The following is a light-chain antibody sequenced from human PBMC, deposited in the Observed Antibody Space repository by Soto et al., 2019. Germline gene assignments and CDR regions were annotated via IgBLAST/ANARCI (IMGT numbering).Light chain of an antibody. CDR3: CSYAGSSTLV. CDR2: GVT. CDR1: HNDIGTYDY. V-gene: IGLV2-23*02. J-gene: IGLJ3*02. Sequence: QSALTQPPSVSGSPGQSITISCTGNHNDIGTYDYVSWYQQHPGRAPRLLIHGVTTRPSGISGRFSASKSGLTASLTISGLQPEDEADYYCCSYAGSSTLVFGGGTKLTVL.